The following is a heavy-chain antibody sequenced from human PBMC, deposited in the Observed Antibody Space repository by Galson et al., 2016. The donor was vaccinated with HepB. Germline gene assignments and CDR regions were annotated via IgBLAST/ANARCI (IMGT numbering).Heavy chain of an antibody. CDR2: ISSSGRDI. V-gene: IGHV3-21*01. CDR1: GFAFSNYA. J-gene: IGHJ4*02. D-gene: IGHD4-17*01. Sequence: SLRLSCAGSGFAFSNYAMSWVRQAPGKGLEWVSYISSSGRDIQYAGTVKGRFASSRDNAKNSLLLQMNSLRVEDTAAYYCARDSGDWDSGYYRSFDYWGRGTLVTVSS. CDR3: ARDSGDWDSGYYRSFDY.